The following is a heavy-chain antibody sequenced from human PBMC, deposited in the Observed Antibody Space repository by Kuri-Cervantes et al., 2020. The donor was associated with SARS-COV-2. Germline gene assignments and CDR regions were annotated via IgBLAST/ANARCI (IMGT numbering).Heavy chain of an antibody. Sequence: GSLRLSCAVSGGSISSSNWWSWVRQPPGKGLEWIGEIYHSGSTNYNPSLKSRVTISVDKSKNQFSLKLSSVTAADTAVYYCARDDSSNDAFDIWGQGTMVTVSS. CDR2: IYHSGST. V-gene: IGHV4-4*02. CDR1: GGSISSSNW. D-gene: IGHD6-13*01. CDR3: ARDDSSNDAFDI. J-gene: IGHJ3*02.